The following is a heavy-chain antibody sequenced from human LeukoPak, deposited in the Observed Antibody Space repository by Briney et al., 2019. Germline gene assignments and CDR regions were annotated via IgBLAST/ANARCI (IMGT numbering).Heavy chain of an antibody. Sequence: GASVKVSCKASGYTFTSYAISWVRQAPGQGLEWMGWISGYNGNTKYAQKVQGRVTMTTDTSTSTAYMELRSLRSDDTAVYYCARGYSYGSDYYYGMDVWGPGTTVTVSS. CDR1: GYTFTSYA. J-gene: IGHJ6*02. CDR3: ARGYSYGSDYYYGMDV. D-gene: IGHD5-18*01. V-gene: IGHV1-18*01. CDR2: ISGYNGNT.